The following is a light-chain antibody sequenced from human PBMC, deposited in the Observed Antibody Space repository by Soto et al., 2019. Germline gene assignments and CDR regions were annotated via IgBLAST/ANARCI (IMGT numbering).Light chain of an antibody. CDR2: GAS. CDR1: QIISSN. Sequence: EIVMKQSPATLSVSPGERATVSCRASQIISSNLAWYQQKPGQAPRLLMYGASTRATGIPARFSGSGSGTEFTLTISSLQSEDFAVYYCQQYDNWPRTFGQGTKVDI. J-gene: IGKJ1*01. CDR3: QQYDNWPRT. V-gene: IGKV3-15*01.